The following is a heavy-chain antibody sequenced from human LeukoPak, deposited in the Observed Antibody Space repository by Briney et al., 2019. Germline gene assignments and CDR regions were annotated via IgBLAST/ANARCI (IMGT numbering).Heavy chain of an antibody. Sequence: TSETLSLTCTVSGGSISSGGYYWSWIRQPPGKGLEWIGYIYHSGSTYYNPSLKSRVTISVDRSKNHFSLKLTSVTAADTAVYYCAGRRSCTSCYVTFDYWGQGTLVTVSS. CDR1: GGSISSGGYY. D-gene: IGHD2-2*01. CDR3: AGRRSCTSCYVTFDY. V-gene: IGHV4-30-2*02. J-gene: IGHJ4*02. CDR2: IYHSGST.